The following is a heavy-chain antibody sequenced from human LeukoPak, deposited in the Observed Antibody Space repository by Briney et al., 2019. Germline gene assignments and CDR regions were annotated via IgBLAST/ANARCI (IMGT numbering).Heavy chain of an antibody. CDR1: GGSISSGGYY. Sequence: PSQTLSLTCTVSGGSISSGGYYWSWIRQHPGKGLEWIGYIYYSRSTYYNPSLKSRVTISVDTSKNQFSLKLSSVTAADTAVYYCARGGLVPAAISGQYNWFDPWGQGTLVTVSS. CDR3: ARGGLVPAAISGQYNWFDP. D-gene: IGHD2-2*02. V-gene: IGHV4-31*03. J-gene: IGHJ5*02. CDR2: IYYSRST.